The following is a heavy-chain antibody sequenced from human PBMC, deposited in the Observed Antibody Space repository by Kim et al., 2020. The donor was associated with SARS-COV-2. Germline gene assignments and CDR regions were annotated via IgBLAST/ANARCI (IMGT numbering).Heavy chain of an antibody. CDR1: GGSISSYY. Sequence: SETLSLTCTVSGGSISSYYWSWIRQPPGKGLEWIGYIYYSGSTNYNPSLKSRVTISVDTSKNQFSLKLSSVTAADTAVYYCARGRYGGSPFDYWGQGTLVTVSS. CDR3: ARGRYGGSPFDY. J-gene: IGHJ4*02. D-gene: IGHD2-15*01. CDR2: IYYSGST. V-gene: IGHV4-59*01.